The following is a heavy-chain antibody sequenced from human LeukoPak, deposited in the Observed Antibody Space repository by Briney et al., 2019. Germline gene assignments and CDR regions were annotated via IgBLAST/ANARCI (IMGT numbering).Heavy chain of an antibody. D-gene: IGHD2-2*01. CDR1: GYTFTGYY. V-gene: IGHV1-2*02. J-gene: IGHJ4*02. CDR3: ARGGGRDIVVVPAVRSAFDY. Sequence: ASVKVSCKASGYTFTGYYMHWVRQAPGQGLEWMGWINPNSGGTNYAQKFQGRVTMTRDTSISTAYMELSRLRSDDTAVYYYARGGGRDIVVVPAVRSAFDYWGQGTLVTVSS. CDR2: INPNSGGT.